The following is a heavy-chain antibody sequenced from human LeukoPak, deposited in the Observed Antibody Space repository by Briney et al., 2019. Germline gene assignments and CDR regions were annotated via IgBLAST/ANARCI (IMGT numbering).Heavy chain of an antibody. V-gene: IGHV3-74*01. D-gene: IGHD3-10*01. Sequence: PGGSLRLSCAASGFTFSNYWMHWVRQAPGKGLVWVSRIDTAGRSTSYVDSVKGRFTISRDNAKNSLYLQMNSLRAEDTALYYCVKDIGGVIISPHFGSWGQGTLVTVSS. CDR3: VKDIGGVIISPHFGS. CDR2: IDTAGRST. J-gene: IGHJ5*02. CDR1: GFTFSNYW.